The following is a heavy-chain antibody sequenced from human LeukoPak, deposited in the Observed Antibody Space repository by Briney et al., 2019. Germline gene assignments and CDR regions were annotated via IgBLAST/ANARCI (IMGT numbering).Heavy chain of an antibody. J-gene: IGHJ4*02. CDR1: GYSSSSYR. Sequence: GESLKISCKGSGYSSSSYRIGWVRQMPGKGLEWMGVIYPTESETRYSPSFEGQVTISADRSINTAYLQWSSLKASDAAIYYCARRDGTGHWAFDYWGQGTLVTVSS. V-gene: IGHV5-51*03. D-gene: IGHD2-8*02. CDR2: IYPTESET. CDR3: ARRDGTGHWAFDY.